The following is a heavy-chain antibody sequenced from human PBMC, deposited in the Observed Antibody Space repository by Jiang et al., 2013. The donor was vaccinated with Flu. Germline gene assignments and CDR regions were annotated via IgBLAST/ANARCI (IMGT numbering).Heavy chain of an antibody. D-gene: IGHD2-21*02. Sequence: ESLNISCKGSAYNFTTILDRLGAQMPGKGLEWMGIIYPADSDIRYSPSFQGQVTISADKSITTVYLQWDSLKASDTAIYYCARQGGDWGYGLDYWGQGAPVTVSS. CDR1: AYNFTTIL. CDR2: IYPADSDI. CDR3: ARQGGDWGYGLDY. J-gene: IGHJ4*02. V-gene: IGHV5-51*01.